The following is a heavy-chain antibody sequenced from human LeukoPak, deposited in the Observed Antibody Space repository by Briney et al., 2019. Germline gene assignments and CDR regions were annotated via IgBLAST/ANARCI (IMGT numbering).Heavy chain of an antibody. D-gene: IGHD2-15*01. V-gene: IGHV3-33*01. CDR3: ARLYCSGGSCYSVDY. CDR1: GFTFSSYG. J-gene: IGHJ4*02. CDR2: IWYDGSNK. Sequence: GRSLRLSCAASGFTFSSYGMHWVRQAPGKGLEWVAVIWYDGSNKYYADSVKGRFTISRDNSRNTLYLQINSLRAEDTAVYYCARLYCSGGSCYSVDYWGQGTLVTVSS.